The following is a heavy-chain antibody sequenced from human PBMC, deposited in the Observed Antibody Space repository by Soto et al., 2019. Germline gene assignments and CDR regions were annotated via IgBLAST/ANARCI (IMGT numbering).Heavy chain of an antibody. CDR2: IYYSGST. D-gene: IGHD2-2*01. CDR3: ARVVGGYYYGMDV. Sequence: SETLSLTCTVSGGSISSSSYYWGWIRQPPGKGLEWIGSIYYSGSTYYNPSLKSRVTISVDTSKNQFSLKLSSVTAADTAVYYCARVVGGYYYGMDVWAQGTTVT. J-gene: IGHJ6*02. V-gene: IGHV4-39*01. CDR1: GGSISSSSYY.